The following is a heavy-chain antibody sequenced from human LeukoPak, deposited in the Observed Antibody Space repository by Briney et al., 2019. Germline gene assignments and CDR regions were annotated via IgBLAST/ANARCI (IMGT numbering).Heavy chain of an antibody. D-gene: IGHD1-26*01. CDR1: GYTFTGYY. V-gene: IGHV1-2*02. CDR3: ASALVGAEFDY. Sequence: GASVKVSCKASGYTFTGYYMHWVRQAPGQGLEWMGWINPNSGGTNYAQKFQGRVTMTRDTSTSTVYMELSSLRSEDTAVYYCASALVGAEFDYWGQGTLVTVSS. CDR2: INPNSGGT. J-gene: IGHJ4*02.